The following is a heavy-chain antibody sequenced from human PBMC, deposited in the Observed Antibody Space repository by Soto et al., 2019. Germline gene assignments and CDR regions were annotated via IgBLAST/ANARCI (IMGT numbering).Heavy chain of an antibody. V-gene: IGHV2-5*02. CDR1: GFSLSTSGVG. Sequence: QITLKESGPTLVKPTQTLTLTCTFSGFSLSTSGVGVDWIRQSPGKALEWLALIYWDDDKRYSPSLKSRLTITKDTSKNQVVLTMTDMVPVDTGTYYCAHSRAFFHYYYMDVWGKGTTVTVSS. CDR3: AHSRAFFHYYYMDV. CDR2: IYWDDDK. J-gene: IGHJ6*03.